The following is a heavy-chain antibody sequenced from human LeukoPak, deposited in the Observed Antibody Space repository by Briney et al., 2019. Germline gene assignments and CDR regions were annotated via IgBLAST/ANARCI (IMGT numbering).Heavy chain of an antibody. CDR2: IYYSGST. CDR3: ARAPGWNYYWFDP. J-gene: IGHJ5*02. D-gene: IGHD1-7*01. Sequence: LRLSCAASGFTFSSYAMSWVRQPPGKGLEWVGYIYYSGSTYYNPSLRSRITISRDTSKNQFSLKLSSVTAADTAVYYCARAPGWNYYWFDPWGQGTLVTVSS. CDR1: GFTFSSYA. V-gene: IGHV4-30-4*08.